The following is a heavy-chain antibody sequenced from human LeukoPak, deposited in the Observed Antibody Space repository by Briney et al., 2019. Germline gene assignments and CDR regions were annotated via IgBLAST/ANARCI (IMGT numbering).Heavy chain of an antibody. D-gene: IGHD4-11*01. V-gene: IGHV3-30*02. CDR3: AKGRLSTTPVVASFDY. Sequence: GGSVRLSCAASGFTFSSYGMHWVRQAPGKGLAWVAFIRYDGSNKYFADSVKGRFTISRGNSKHTLYLQMNSLRAEDTDVYYCAKGRLSTTPVVASFDYWGQGTLVTVSS. CDR1: GFTFSSYG. CDR2: IRYDGSNK. J-gene: IGHJ4*02.